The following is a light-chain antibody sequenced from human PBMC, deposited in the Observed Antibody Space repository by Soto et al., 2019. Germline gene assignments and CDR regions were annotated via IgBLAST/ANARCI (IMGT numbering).Light chain of an antibody. CDR1: SSDVGGYXX. V-gene: IGLV2-8*01. CDR3: SSYAGSSNV. CDR2: EVN. J-gene: IGLJ1*01. Sequence: QSVLTQPPSASGSPGQSVAISCTGTSSDVGGYXXXXXXXXXXXXXPKLMIYEVNKRPSGVPDRFSGSKSGNTASLTVSGLQAEDEADYYCSSYAGSSNVFGTGTKVTVL.